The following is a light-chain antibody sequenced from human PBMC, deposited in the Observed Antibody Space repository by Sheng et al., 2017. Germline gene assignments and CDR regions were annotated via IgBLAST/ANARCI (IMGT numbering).Light chain of an antibody. CDR1: QDISNY. V-gene: IGKV1-33*01. CDR2: DAS. J-gene: IGKJ1*01. Sequence: DIQMTQSPSSLSASVGDRVTITCQASQDISNYLNWYQQKPGKAPKLLIYDASNLETGVPSSFSGSGSGTEFTLTISSLQPDDSATYYCQHYSNDWRFGQGTKVEIK. CDR3: QHYSNDWR.